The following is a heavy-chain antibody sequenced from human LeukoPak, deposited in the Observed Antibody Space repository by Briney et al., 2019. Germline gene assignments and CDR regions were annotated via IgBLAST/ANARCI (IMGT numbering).Heavy chain of an antibody. CDR1: GYSISSGHY. Sequence: SETLSLTCAVSGYSISSGHYWGWIRQPPGKGLDWICRIYHSGSTYYNPSLKSRVTISGDTFKQQFPLKLSSPSDADPGVYYCGRMIYYDSNGSYYSYFDYWGQGTLVTVSS. CDR3: GRMIYYDSNGSYYSYFDY. D-gene: IGHD3-22*01. V-gene: IGHV4-38-2*01. CDR2: IYHSGST. J-gene: IGHJ4*02.